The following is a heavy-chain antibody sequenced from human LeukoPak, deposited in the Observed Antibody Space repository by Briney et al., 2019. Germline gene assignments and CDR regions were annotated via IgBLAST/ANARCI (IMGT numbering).Heavy chain of an antibody. J-gene: IGHJ4*02. V-gene: IGHV3-30-3*01. D-gene: IGHD4-17*01. CDR2: ISYDGSNK. Sequence: GRSLRLSCAASGFTFSSYAMHWVRQAPGKGLEWVAVISYDGSNKYYADSVKGRFTISRDNSKNTLYLQMNSLRAEDTAVYYCARAPVTYPIPYYFDYWGQGTLVTVSS. CDR1: GFTFSSYA. CDR3: ARAPVTYPIPYYFDY.